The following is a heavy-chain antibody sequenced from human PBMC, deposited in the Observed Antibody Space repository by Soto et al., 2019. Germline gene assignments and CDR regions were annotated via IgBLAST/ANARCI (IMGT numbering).Heavy chain of an antibody. CDR1: GFTVSTTY. J-gene: IGHJ4*02. Sequence: EVQLVESGGGLVQPGGSLRLSCAASGFTVSTTYMSWVRQAPGKGLEWVAVIYSGGSTFYADSVRGRFNISRDNSKNTVNLQMNSLRAEDTAVYYCARDPWAADYWGQGTLVTVSS. CDR3: ARDPWAADY. V-gene: IGHV3-66*01. CDR2: IYSGGST. D-gene: IGHD3-16*01.